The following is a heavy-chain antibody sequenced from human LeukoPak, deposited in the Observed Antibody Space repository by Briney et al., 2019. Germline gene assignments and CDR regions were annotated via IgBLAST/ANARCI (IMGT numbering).Heavy chain of an antibody. CDR3: ARVGGYCSTTTCHPIDY. V-gene: IGHV3-33*01. CDR2: IWFDGSDK. Sequence: GGSLRLSCAASGFIFSNYGMHWVRQAPGKGLVWVAIIWFDGSDKYYADSVKGRFTISRDNSKNTLYLQMNSMRAEDTAVYYCARVGGYCSTTTCHPIDYWGQGTLVTVSS. CDR1: GFIFSNYG. J-gene: IGHJ4*02. D-gene: IGHD2-2*01.